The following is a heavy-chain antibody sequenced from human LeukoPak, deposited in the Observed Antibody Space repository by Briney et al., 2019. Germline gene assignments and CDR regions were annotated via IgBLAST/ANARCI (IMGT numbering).Heavy chain of an antibody. D-gene: IGHD3-22*01. CDR2: IWYDGSNK. CDR3: ARGLFNYDNSGLNY. J-gene: IGHJ4*02. Sequence: GGSLRLSCAASGFTSSSYAMYWVRQAPGKGLEWVTNIWYDGSNKYYADSVKGRFTISRDNSKNTLYLQMNSLRAEDTAVYYCARGLFNYDNSGLNYWGQGTRVTVSS. V-gene: IGHV3-33*01. CDR1: GFTSSSYA.